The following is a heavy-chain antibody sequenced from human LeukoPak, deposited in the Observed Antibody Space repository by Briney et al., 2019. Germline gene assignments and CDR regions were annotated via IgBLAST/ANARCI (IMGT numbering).Heavy chain of an antibody. Sequence: GRSLRLSCAASGFTFSSYGMHRVRQAPGKGLEWVAVIWYDGSNKYYADSVKGRFTISRDNSKNTLYLQMNSLRAEDTAVYYCAEEIAAAANWFDPWGQGTLVTVSS. J-gene: IGHJ5*02. V-gene: IGHV3-33*06. CDR1: GFTFSSYG. CDR3: AEEIAAAANWFDP. D-gene: IGHD6-13*01. CDR2: IWYDGSNK.